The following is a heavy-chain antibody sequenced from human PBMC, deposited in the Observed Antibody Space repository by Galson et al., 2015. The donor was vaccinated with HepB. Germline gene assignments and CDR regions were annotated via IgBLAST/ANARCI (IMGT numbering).Heavy chain of an antibody. J-gene: IGHJ4*02. CDR3: ARGDATMVGHY. D-gene: IGHD5-18*01. CDR2: IYYSGST. Sequence: TLSLTCTVSGGSMRSGDYYWSWIRQPPGKGLEWIGYIYYSGSTFYNPSLKSRVTISVDTSKKRFSLKLSSVTAADTAVYYCARGDATMVGHYWGQGTLVTVSS. V-gene: IGHV4-30-4*01. CDR1: GGSMRSGDYY.